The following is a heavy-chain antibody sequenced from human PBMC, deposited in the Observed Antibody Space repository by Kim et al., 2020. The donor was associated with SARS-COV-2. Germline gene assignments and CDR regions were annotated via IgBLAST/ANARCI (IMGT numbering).Heavy chain of an antibody. Sequence: GGSLRLYCAASGFTFSSYSMNWVRQAPGKGLEWVSSISSSSSYIYYADSVKGRFTISRDNAKNSLYLQMNSLRAEDTAVYYCASSGMTTALYYFDYWGQGTLVTVSS. CDR3: ASSGMTTALYYFDY. D-gene: IGHD4-17*01. CDR1: GFTFSSYS. V-gene: IGHV3-21*01. CDR2: ISSSSSYI. J-gene: IGHJ4*02.